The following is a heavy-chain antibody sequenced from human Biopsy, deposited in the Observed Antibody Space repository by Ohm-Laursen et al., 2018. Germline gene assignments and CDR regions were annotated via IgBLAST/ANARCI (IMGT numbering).Heavy chain of an antibody. CDR2: ISGLNGIK. CDR1: GYSFTSYY. J-gene: IGHJ5*01. V-gene: IGHV1-18*04. D-gene: IGHD4-11*01. Sequence: GASVKVSCKASGYSFTSYYMHWVRQAPGQGLEWVGWISGLNGIKTSASKFQGRLTMTTDRSASTAYMELRGLRSDDTAVYYCTRDLQTRAETFDSWGQGTLVIVSS. CDR3: TRDLQTRAETFDS.